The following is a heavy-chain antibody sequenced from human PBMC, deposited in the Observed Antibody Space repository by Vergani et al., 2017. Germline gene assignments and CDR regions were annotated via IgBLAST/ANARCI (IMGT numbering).Heavy chain of an antibody. CDR3: ARGGKGIIMVVPSTHL. CDR1: GFSFGNYA. CDR2: ISYDGTEK. D-gene: IGHD2-15*01. J-gene: IGHJ4*02. Sequence: QVKLEESGGVVVQPGRSLRLSCAASGFSFGNYAMHWVRQAPGKGLEWVGVISYDGTEKKYADSVNGRFTNSRDNSKKMMSLQMNSLRVEDTAVYYCARGGKGIIMVVPSTHLWGQGTQVSVS. V-gene: IGHV3-30-3*01.